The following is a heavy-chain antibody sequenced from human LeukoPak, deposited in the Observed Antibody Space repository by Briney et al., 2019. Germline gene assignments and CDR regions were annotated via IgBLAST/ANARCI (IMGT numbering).Heavy chain of an antibody. V-gene: IGHV1-69*04. J-gene: IGHJ4*02. Sequence: SVKVSCKASGGTFSSYAISWVRQAPGQGLEWMGRIIPILGIANYAQKFQGRVTITADKSTSTAYMELSSLRSEDTAFYYCARAPMGTAALYWGQGTLVTVSS. CDR3: ARAPMGTAALY. D-gene: IGHD2-2*01. CDR1: GGTFSSYA. CDR2: IIPILGIA.